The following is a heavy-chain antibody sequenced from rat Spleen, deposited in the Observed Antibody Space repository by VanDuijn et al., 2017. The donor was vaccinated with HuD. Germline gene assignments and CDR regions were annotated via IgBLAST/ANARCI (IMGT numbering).Heavy chain of an antibody. CDR3: AKPFNYGGYYFDY. D-gene: IGHD1-11*01. Sequence: QVQLKESGPGLVQPSQTLSLTCTVSGFSLTSYSVSWVRQPPGKGLEWMGVIWTDGSTAYNSLLKSRLSITRDTSKSQVFLKMNSLRSEETATYYCAKPFNYGGYYFDYWGQGVMVTVSS. CDR1: GFSLTSYS. CDR2: IWTDGST. V-gene: IGHV2-30*01. J-gene: IGHJ2*01.